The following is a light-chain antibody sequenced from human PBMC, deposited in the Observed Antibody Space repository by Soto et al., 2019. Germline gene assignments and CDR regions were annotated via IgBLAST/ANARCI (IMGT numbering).Light chain of an antibody. V-gene: IGLV8-61*01. CDR1: SGSVSTGHF. CDR2: DTN. Sequence: QTVVTQEPSCSVSPGGTVTVTCGLSSGSVSTGHFPSWYQQTPGQAPRTLIYDTNSRSSGVPDRFSGSILGTKAALTITGAQADDESDYYCVLYMGGGTYVFGAGTKLTVL. CDR3: VLYMGGGTYV. J-gene: IGLJ1*01.